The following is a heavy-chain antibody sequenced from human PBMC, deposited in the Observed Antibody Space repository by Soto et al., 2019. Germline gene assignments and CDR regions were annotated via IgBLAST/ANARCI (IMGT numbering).Heavy chain of an antibody. D-gene: IGHD2-2*03. J-gene: IGHJ4*02. CDR1: GFTFSSYA. CDR2: ISGSGGST. Sequence: GSLSLSCAASGFTFSSYAMSWVRQAPGKGLEWVSAISGSGGSTYYADSVKGRFTISRDNSKNTLYLQMNSLRAEDTAVYYCAKVGYCSSTSCYVYYFDYWGQGTLVTVSS. V-gene: IGHV3-23*01. CDR3: AKVGYCSSTSCYVYYFDY.